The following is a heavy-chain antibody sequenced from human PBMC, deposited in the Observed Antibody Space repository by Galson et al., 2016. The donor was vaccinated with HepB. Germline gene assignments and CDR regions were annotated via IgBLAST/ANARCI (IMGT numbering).Heavy chain of an antibody. Sequence: SLRLSCAASGFNFADHSMSWFRQTPGTGLEWVGFIRSQTYGGTTEHAASVKGRFTISRDDSNSIAYLQMNSLKTEDTGVYYCIRDWGGDVATRFDYWGQGTLVTVSS. CDR2: IRSQTYGGTT. D-gene: IGHD2-21*02. CDR3: IRDWGGDVATRFDY. V-gene: IGHV3-49*03. CDR1: GFNFADHS. J-gene: IGHJ4*02.